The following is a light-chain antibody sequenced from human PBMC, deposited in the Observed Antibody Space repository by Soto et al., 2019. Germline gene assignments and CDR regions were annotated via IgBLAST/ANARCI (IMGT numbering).Light chain of an antibody. J-gene: IGKJ5*01. CDR3: QQSYITPPIT. V-gene: IGKV1-5*01. CDR2: DSS. CDR1: QSIDRW. Sequence: DIQMTQSPSTVSASVEDRVTITCRASQSIDRWLAWYQQKPGKAPKVLIYDSSTLESGVPSRFSGSGSGTDFTLTIDGLQPEDFAVYYCQQSYITPPITFGQGTRLEIK.